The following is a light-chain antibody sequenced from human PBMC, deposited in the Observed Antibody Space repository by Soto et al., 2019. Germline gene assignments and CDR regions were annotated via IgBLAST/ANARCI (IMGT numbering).Light chain of an antibody. V-gene: IGKV1-5*01. Sequence: DIQMTQSPSTLSASVGDRVTITCRASQSISSWLAWYQQKPGKAPKLLMYDASSLDSGVPSRFSGSVSGTEFTLTRSSLQPDDFATYDCQQYNAYPWTFGQGTKVEIK. CDR2: DAS. CDR3: QQYNAYPWT. J-gene: IGKJ1*01. CDR1: QSISSW.